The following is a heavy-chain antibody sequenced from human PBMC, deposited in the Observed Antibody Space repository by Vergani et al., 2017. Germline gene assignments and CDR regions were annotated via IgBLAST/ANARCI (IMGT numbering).Heavy chain of an antibody. D-gene: IGHD3-10*01. CDR2: INHSGST. J-gene: IGHJ5*02. CDR1: GGSFSGYY. V-gene: IGHV4-34*01. CDR3: ARVVLRITVVRGAMKFDP. Sequence: QVQLQQWGAGLLKPSETLSLTCAVYGGSFSGYYWSWIRQPPGKGLEWIGEINHSGSTNYNPSLKSRVTISVDTSKNQFSLKLSSVPAADTAVYYCARVVLRITVVRGAMKFDPWGQGTLVTVSS.